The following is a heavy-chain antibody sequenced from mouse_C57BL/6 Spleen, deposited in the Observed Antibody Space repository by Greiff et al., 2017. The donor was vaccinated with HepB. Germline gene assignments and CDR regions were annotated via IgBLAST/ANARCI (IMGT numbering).Heavy chain of an antibody. CDR2: INPYNGGT. J-gene: IGHJ2*01. V-gene: IGHV1-19*01. D-gene: IGHD2-4*01. CDR1: GYTFTDYY. Sequence: EVQLQQSGPVLVKPGASVKMSCKASGYTFTDYYMNWVKQSHGKSLEWIGVINPYNGGTSYNQKFKGAATLTVDKSSSTSYMVLNSLTSEDSAVYYCAIHYDYLDYWGQGTTLTVSS. CDR3: AIHYDYLDY.